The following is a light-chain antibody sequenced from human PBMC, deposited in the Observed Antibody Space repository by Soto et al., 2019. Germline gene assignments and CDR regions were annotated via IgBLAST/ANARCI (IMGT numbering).Light chain of an antibody. V-gene: IGKV1-39*01. CDR1: QRINIY. CDR2: SAS. CDR3: QQSFSTPT. Sequence: IQMTQSPSSLSTSIGDRVTITCRASQRINIYLNWYRQKPGKAPELLIYSASNLQSGVPSRLSGSGSGTDFTLTISGLHSEDFPTYYCQQSFSTPTFGQGTRLEIK. J-gene: IGKJ5*01.